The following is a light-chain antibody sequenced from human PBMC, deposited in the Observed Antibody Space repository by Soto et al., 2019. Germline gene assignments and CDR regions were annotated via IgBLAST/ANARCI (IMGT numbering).Light chain of an antibody. CDR1: QGVNRFY. CDR3: QQYSSSPLT. CDR2: GAS. Sequence: ENVLTQSPGTLSLSPGERATLSCRASQGVNRFYLAWYQQKPGQAPRLLIYGASSRATGIPDRFSGSGSGTDFTLTISRLDPEDFAVYYCQQYSSSPLTFGGGTRVEIK. V-gene: IGKV3-20*01. J-gene: IGKJ4*01.